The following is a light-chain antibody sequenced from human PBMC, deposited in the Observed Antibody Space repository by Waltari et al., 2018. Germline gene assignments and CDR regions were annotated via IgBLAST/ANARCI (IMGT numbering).Light chain of an antibody. V-gene: IGKV3-20*01. CDR3: QHYVRLPVT. Sequence: EIMLTQSPGTLSLSPGERATLSCRTSRSIGMSLAWYQKKPGPAPRLLIYGASSRATDIPDRFSGSGSWTDFSLTINRLEPEDSALYYCQHYVRLPVTFGQGTKVEIK. J-gene: IGKJ1*01. CDR2: GAS. CDR1: RSIGMS.